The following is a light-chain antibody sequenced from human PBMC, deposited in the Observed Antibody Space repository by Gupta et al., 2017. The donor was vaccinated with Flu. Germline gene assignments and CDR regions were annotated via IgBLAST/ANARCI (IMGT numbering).Light chain of an antibody. CDR3: AASDDSRSGWV. Sequence: QSVLTQPPSAIGTPGQRVTIPCSGGTSNIVAGYVYWSPHLPGTAPKFLIFRNDQRPSGVPCRVSGSNSGASAALAISGLRSEDEADYYCAASDDSRSGWVFGGGTKLTVL. CDR2: RND. CDR1: TSNIVAGY. V-gene: IGLV1-47*01. J-gene: IGLJ3*02.